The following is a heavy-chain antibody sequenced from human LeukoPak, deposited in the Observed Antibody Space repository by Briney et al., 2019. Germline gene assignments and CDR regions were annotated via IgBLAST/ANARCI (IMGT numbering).Heavy chain of an antibody. CDR2: IKQDGSEK. CDR1: GFTFSDYY. J-gene: IGHJ3*01. Sequence: GGSLRLSCAASGFTFSDYYMSWVRQAPGKGLEWVANIKQDGSEKYYVASVKGRFTISRDNAKNSLYLQMNSLRAEDTAVYYCARDERWGQGTMVTVSS. V-gene: IGHV3-7*01. CDR3: ARDER.